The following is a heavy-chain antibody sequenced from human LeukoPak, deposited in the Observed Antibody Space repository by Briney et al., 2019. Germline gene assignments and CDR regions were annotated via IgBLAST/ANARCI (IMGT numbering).Heavy chain of an antibody. V-gene: IGHV1-3*01. D-gene: IGHD1-1*01. Sequence: ASVKVSCKASGYTFTSYAMHWVRQAPGQRLEWMGWINAGNGNTKYSQKFQGRVTITRDTSASTAYMELSSLRSEDTAVYYCAREGPVQKYFQHWGQGTLVTVSS. CDR2: INAGNGNT. CDR1: GYTFTSYA. J-gene: IGHJ1*01. CDR3: AREGPVQKYFQH.